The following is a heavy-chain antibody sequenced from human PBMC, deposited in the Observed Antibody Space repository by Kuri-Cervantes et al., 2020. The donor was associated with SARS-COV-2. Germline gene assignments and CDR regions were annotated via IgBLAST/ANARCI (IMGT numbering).Heavy chain of an antibody. CDR2: INHSGST. CDR1: GGSFSGYY. D-gene: IGHD3-22*01. J-gene: IGHJ4*02. CDR3: ARGIYDSSPTLFDY. V-gene: IGHV4-34*01. Sequence: SETLSLTCAVYGGSFSGYYWSWIRQPPGKGLEWIGEINHSGSTNYNPSLKSRVTISVDTSKNQFSLKLSSVTAADTAVYYCARGIYDSSPTLFDYWGQGTLLTVSS.